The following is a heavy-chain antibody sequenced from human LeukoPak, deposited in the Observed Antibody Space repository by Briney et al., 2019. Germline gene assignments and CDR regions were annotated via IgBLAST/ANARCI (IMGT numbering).Heavy chain of an antibody. V-gene: IGHV4-59*08. CDR1: AGSVSSNY. J-gene: IGHJ4*02. CDR3: ARRIASSDAFDY. CDR2: IYYGGRT. Sequence: PSQTLSLTRTVSAGSVSSNYCRCISPHPGKGLEWVVSIYYGGRTNYRPSLRSRVTMSIHTSKNQISLSLTSAAAADAAVYYCARRIASSDAFDYWGRGTLVTVSS. D-gene: IGHD6-13*01.